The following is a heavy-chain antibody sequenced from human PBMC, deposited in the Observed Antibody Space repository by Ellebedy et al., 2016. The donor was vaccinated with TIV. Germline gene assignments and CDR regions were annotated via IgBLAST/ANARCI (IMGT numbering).Heavy chain of an antibody. Sequence: ASVKVSXXASGYTFTGYYMHWVRQAPGQGLEWMGWINPNSGGTNYAQKFQGRVTVTRDTSISTAYMELSRLRSDDTAVYYCARDQEIVVVVAATSQLYYYGMDVWGQGTTVTVSS. CDR1: GYTFTGYY. D-gene: IGHD2-15*01. CDR2: INPNSGGT. J-gene: IGHJ6*02. CDR3: ARDQEIVVVVAATSQLYYYGMDV. V-gene: IGHV1-2*02.